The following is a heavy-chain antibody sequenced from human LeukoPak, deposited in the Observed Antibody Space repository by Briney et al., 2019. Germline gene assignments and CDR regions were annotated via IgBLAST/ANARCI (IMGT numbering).Heavy chain of an antibody. J-gene: IGHJ6*02. Sequence: GGSLRLSCAASGFTFGDYVMSWVRQAPGKGPEWVSSISKSGGDTSYADSVKGRFTISRDNSENTLDLQMISLRAEDTAVYFCARLRYYAVDVWGQGTTVIVSS. D-gene: IGHD2-21*01. V-gene: IGHV3-23*01. CDR3: ARLRYYAVDV. CDR2: ISKSGGDT. CDR1: GFTFGDYV.